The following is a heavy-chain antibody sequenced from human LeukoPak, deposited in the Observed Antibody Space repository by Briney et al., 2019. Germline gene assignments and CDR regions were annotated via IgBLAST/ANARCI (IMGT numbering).Heavy chain of an antibody. Sequence: SETLSLTCTVSGGSVDSGNYYWSWIRQPPGKGLEWIGYIYYSGSTNYNPSLKSRVTISVDTSKNQFSLKLSSVTAADTAVYYCARLLFNWNYCLDPWGQGTLVTVSS. CDR1: GGSVDSGNYY. CDR2: IYYSGST. J-gene: IGHJ5*02. CDR3: ARLLFNWNYCLDP. D-gene: IGHD1-20*01. V-gene: IGHV4-61*01.